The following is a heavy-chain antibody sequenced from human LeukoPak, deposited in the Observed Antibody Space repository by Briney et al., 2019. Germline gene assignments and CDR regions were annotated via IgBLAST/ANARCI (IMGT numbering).Heavy chain of an antibody. V-gene: IGHV4-39*07. D-gene: IGHD4-17*01. J-gene: IGHJ4*02. CDR2: INHSGST. CDR3: ARGRGDYGDTEIRYYFDY. CDR1: GGPISSSSYY. Sequence: SETLSLTCTVSGGPISSSSYYWGWIRQPPGKGLEWIGEINHSGSTNYNPSLESRVTISVDTSKNQFSLKLSSVTAADTAVYYCARGRGDYGDTEIRYYFDYWGQGTLVTVPS.